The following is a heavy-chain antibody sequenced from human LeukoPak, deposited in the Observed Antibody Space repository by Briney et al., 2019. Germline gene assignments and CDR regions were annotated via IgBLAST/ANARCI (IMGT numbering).Heavy chain of an antibody. J-gene: IGHJ4*02. V-gene: IGHV4-34*01. CDR2: INHSGST. D-gene: IGHD6-6*01. CDR1: GGSFSGYY. Sequence: PSETLSLTCAVYGGSFSGYYWSWIRQPPGKGLEWIGEINHSGSTNYNPSLKSRVTISVDTSKNQFSLKLSSVTAADTAVYYCARLSIAARVWDYWGQGTLVTVSS. CDR3: ARLSIAARVWDY.